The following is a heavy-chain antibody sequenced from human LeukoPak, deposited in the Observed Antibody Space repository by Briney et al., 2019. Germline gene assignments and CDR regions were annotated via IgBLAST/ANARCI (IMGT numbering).Heavy chain of an antibody. V-gene: IGHV1-69*13. Sequence: SVKVSCKASGGTFSSYAISWVRQAPGQGLEWMGGIIPIFGTANYAQKFQGRVTITADESTSTAYMELSSLRSEDTAVYYCARDRYSSGWYYLFDYWGQGTLVTVSS. J-gene: IGHJ4*02. D-gene: IGHD6-19*01. CDR2: IIPIFGTA. CDR1: GGTFSSYA. CDR3: ARDRYSSGWYYLFDY.